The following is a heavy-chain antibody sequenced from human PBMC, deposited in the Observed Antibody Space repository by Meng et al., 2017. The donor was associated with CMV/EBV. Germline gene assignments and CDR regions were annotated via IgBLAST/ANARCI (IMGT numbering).Heavy chain of an antibody. J-gene: IGHJ4*02. CDR3: ATPVGAYYFDY. D-gene: IGHD3-16*01. CDR1: GGSISSSSYY. Sequence: SETLSLTCTVSGGSISSSSYYWGWIRQPPGKGLEWIGSIYYSGSTYYNPSLKSRVTISVDTSKNQFSLKLKYVTAADTAVYYCATPVGAYYFDYWGQGTLVTVSS. V-gene: IGHV4-39*07. CDR2: IYYSGST.